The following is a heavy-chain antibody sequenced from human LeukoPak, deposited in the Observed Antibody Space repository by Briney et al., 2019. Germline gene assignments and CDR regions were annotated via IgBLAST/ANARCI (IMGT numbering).Heavy chain of an antibody. CDR1: GFTFSSYA. Sequence: GRSLRLSCAASGFTFSSYAMHWVRQAPGKGLEWVAVISYDGSNKYYADSVKGRFTISRDNSKNTLYLQMNSLRAEDTAVYYCAREEMATTAFDYWGQGTLVTVSS. CDR2: ISYDGSNK. CDR3: AREEMATTAFDY. D-gene: IGHD5-24*01. J-gene: IGHJ4*02. V-gene: IGHV3-30-3*01.